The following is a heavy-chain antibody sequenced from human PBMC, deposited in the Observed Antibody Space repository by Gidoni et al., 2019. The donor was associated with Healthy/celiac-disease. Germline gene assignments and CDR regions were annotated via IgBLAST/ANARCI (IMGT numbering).Heavy chain of an antibody. CDR3: ARAGYSSGWSPFDY. J-gene: IGHJ4*02. CDR2: IYYSGST. V-gene: IGHV4-59*01. D-gene: IGHD6-19*01. CDR1: GASISSYY. Sequence: QVQLQESGPGLVKPSETLSLTCTVSGASISSYYWSWIRQPPGKGLEWIGNIYYSGSTNYNPALKSRVTISVDTSKNQFSLKLSSVTAADTAVDYCARAGYSSGWSPFDYWGQGTLVTVSS.